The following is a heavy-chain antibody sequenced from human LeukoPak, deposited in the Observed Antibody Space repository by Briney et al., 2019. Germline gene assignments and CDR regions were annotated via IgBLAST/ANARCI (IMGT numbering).Heavy chain of an antibody. CDR2: ISAYNGNT. D-gene: IGHD2-2*01. Sequence: ASVKVSCKASGYTFTSYGTSWVRQAPGQGVEWMGWISAYNGNTNYAQKLQGRVTMTTDTSTSTAYMELRSLRSDDTAVYYCARDIGYCSSTSCLGYYYVMDVWGQGTTVTVSS. J-gene: IGHJ6*02. V-gene: IGHV1-18*01. CDR3: ARDIGYCSSTSCLGYYYVMDV. CDR1: GYTFTSYG.